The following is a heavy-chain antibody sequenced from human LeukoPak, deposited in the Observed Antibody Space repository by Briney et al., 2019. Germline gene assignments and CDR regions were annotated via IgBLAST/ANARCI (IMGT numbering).Heavy chain of an antibody. Sequence: PSETLSLTCAVYGGSFSGYYWSWTRQPPGKGLEWIGEINHSGSTNYNPSLKSRVTISVDTSKNQFSLKLSSVTAADTAVYYCARGRDYFDYWGQGTLVTVSS. CDR2: INHSGST. CDR1: GGSFSGYY. V-gene: IGHV4-34*01. J-gene: IGHJ4*02. CDR3: ARGRDYFDY.